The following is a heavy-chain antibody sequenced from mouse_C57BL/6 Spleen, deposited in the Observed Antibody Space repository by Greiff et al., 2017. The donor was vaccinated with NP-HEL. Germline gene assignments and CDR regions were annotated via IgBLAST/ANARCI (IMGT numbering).Heavy chain of an antibody. CDR3: ARYFITTVVANYYAMDY. V-gene: IGHV1-7*01. J-gene: IGHJ4*01. D-gene: IGHD1-1*01. Sequence: VKLQESGAELAKPGASVKLSCKASGYTFTSYWMHWVKQRPGQGLEWIGYINPSSGYTKYNQKFKDKATLTADKSSSTAYMQLSSLTYEDSAVYYCARYFITTVVANYYAMDYWGQGTSVTVSS. CDR1: GYTFTSYW. CDR2: INPSSGYT.